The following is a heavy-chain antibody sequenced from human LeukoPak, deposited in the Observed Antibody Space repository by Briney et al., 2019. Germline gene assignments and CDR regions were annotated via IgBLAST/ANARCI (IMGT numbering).Heavy chain of an antibody. V-gene: IGHV4-34*01. CDR3: ARGLRYCSSTSCYEDAFDT. J-gene: IGHJ3*02. CDR1: GGSFSGYY. D-gene: IGHD2-2*01. Sequence: SETLSLTCAVYGGSFSGYYWSWIRQPPGKGLEWIGEINHSGSTNYNPSLKSRVTISVDTSKNQFSLKLSSVTAADTAVYYCARGLRYCSSTSCYEDAFDTWGQGTMVTVSS. CDR2: INHSGST.